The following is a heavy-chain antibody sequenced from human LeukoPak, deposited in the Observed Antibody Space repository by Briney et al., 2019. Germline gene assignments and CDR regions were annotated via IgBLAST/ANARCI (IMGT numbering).Heavy chain of an antibody. J-gene: IGHJ4*02. CDR1: GFSFSSFS. D-gene: IGHD5-12*01. CDR2: ISSSSSYI. V-gene: IGHV3-21*01. CDR3: AREEVATSFVDY. Sequence: GGSLRLSCVASGFSFSSFSMNWVRQAPGKGPEWVSSISSSSSYIYYADSVKGRFTISRDNAKNSLYLQMNSLRAEDTAVYYCAREEVATSFVDYWGQGTLVTVSS.